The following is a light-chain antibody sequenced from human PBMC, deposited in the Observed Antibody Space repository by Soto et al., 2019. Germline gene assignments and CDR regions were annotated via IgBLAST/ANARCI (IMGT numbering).Light chain of an antibody. V-gene: IGKV3-15*01. CDR3: QQYNRCPPIT. J-gene: IGKJ5*01. Sequence: KHSPATLSLAPGERVTLTCKASESVSTNLAWYQKKPGQAPRLLLYVASTRATGIPARFSGGGSGTELTLTISNLQSEYYADYYCQQYNRCPPITFGQGTRLEI. CDR2: VAS. CDR1: ESVSTN.